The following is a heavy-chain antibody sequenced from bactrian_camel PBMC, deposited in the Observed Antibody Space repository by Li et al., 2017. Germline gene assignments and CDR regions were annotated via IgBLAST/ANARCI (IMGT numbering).Heavy chain of an antibody. CDR2: IRTDGTT. D-gene: IGHD5*01. CDR3: WGLLTGPTLI. V-gene: IGHV3S53*01. J-gene: IGHJ6*01. CDR1: GYLYAQYC. Sequence: QLVESGGGSVQTGGSLKLSCAVSGYLYAQYCMGWFRQSPGNQREGIALIRTDGTTLCANSVKGRFTISRDNAKSTLYLQLNSLKTEDTAMYTVWGLLTGPTLIIGARGPRSPSP.